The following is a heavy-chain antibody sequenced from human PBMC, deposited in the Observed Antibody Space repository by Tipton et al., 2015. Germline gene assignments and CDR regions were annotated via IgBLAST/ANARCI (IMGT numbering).Heavy chain of an antibody. J-gene: IGHJ3*01. V-gene: IGHV4-31*03. CDR3: TRDSDGYGDNVNGFDL. Sequence: LRLSCSVSGGSIKTGRFSWTWIRQHPGKGLEWIGYIQNSGSTHYNPSLKSRVNTSLDTSKNQFSLNLSSVTAADTAVYYCTRDSDGYGDNVNGFDLWGQGTMVTVSS. CDR2: IQNSGST. CDR1: GGSIKTGRFS. D-gene: IGHD4-17*01.